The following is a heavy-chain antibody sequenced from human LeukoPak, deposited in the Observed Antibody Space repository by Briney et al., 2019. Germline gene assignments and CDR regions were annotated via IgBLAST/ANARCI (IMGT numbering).Heavy chain of an antibody. CDR2: IYYSGST. CDR1: GGSISSYY. V-gene: IGHV4-59*01. Sequence: SETLSLTCSVSGGSISSYYWSWIRQPPGKGLEWIGYIYYSGSTNYNSSLKSRVTISVVTSKNQFSLELSSVTAADTAVYYCARRERYCSSTSCYSYFDYWGQGTLVTVSS. D-gene: IGHD2-2*02. J-gene: IGHJ4*02. CDR3: ARRERYCSSTSCYSYFDY.